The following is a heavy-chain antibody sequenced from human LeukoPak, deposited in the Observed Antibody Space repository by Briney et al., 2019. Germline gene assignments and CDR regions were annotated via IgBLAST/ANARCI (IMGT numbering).Heavy chain of an antibody. CDR1: GGSISSSSYY. J-gene: IGHJ4*02. CDR3: ARASRDTAMVDY. CDR2: IYYSGST. Sequence: SETLSLTCTVSGGSISSSSYYWGWIRQPPGKGLEWIGSIYYSGSTYYNPSLKSRVTISVDTSKNQFSLKLSSVTAADTAVYYCARASRDTAMVDYWGQGTLVTVSS. V-gene: IGHV4-39*01. D-gene: IGHD5-18*01.